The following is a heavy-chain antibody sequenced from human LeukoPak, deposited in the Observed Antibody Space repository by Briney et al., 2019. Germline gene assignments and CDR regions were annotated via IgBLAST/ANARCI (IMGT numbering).Heavy chain of an antibody. CDR3: ARRDLITGTTDY. D-gene: IGHD1-7*01. Sequence: SETLSLTCTVSGGSIRNYYWSWIRQPPGKGLEWIGYLYYSGSTNYNPSLKSRVTISVDTSKSQFSLKLSSVTAADTAVYYCARRDLITGTTDYWGQGILVTVSS. CDR1: GGSIRNYY. V-gene: IGHV4-59*01. J-gene: IGHJ4*02. CDR2: LYYSGST.